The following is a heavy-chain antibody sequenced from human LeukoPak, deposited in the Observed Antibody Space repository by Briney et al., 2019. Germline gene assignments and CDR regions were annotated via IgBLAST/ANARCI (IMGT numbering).Heavy chain of an antibody. CDR1: GGSISSGGYY. J-gene: IGHJ3*02. D-gene: IGHD3-16*01. CDR2: IYTSGST. V-gene: IGHV4-61*02. Sequence: SETLSLTCTVSGGSISSGGYYWSWIRQPAGKGLEWIGRIYTSGSTYYNPSLKSRVTISVDTSKNQFSLKLSSVTAADTAVYYCARYDGHPNAFDIWGQGTMVTVSS. CDR3: ARYDGHPNAFDI.